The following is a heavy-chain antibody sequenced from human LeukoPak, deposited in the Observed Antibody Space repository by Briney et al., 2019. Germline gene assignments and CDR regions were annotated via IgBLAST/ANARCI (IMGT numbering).Heavy chain of an antibody. CDR3: ARGSSDWYLTRGAFDI. D-gene: IGHD6-19*01. CDR2: IYYTGSS. CDR1: GDSIRSPNYY. Sequence: SETLSLTCTVSGDSIRSPNYYWGWLRQPPGKELEWIATIYYTGSSYYNPSLKSRVTISVDASKNQFSLKLSSVTAADTAVYYCARGSSDWYLTRGAFDIWGQGTMVTVSS. J-gene: IGHJ3*02. V-gene: IGHV4-39*07.